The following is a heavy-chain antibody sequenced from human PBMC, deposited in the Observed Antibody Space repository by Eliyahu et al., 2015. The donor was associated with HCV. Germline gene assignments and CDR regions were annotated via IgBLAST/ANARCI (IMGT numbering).Heavy chain of an antibody. CDR1: GGSISRGSYY. CDR2: MYTSGST. Sequence: QVQLQESGPGLVKPSQTLSLTCTVSGGSISRGSYYWSWIRQPAGKGLEWIGRMYTSGSTNYNPSLKSRVTISVDTSKNQLSLKLSSVTAADTAVYYCARGVIVVVPATTDTEGYFYAFDIWGQGTMVTVSS. J-gene: IGHJ3*02. CDR3: ARGVIVVVPATTDTEGYFYAFDI. V-gene: IGHV4-61*02. D-gene: IGHD2-2*01.